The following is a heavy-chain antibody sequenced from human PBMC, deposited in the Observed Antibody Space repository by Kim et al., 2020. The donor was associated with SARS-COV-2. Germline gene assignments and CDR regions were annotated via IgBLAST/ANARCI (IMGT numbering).Heavy chain of an antibody. V-gene: IGHV3-30*03. D-gene: IGHD3-16*01. CDR3: ARNLVGDTDRGP. CDR1: GFTFSSHV. CDR2: ISYEGSTQ. Sequence: GGSLRLSCAASGFTFSSHVMNWVRQAPGKGLEWVALISYEGSTQKYTDSVKGRFTVSRDNSKNTLFLQMNSLRPEDTAVYYCARNLVGDTDRGPWGQGTLVTVPS. J-gene: IGHJ5*02.